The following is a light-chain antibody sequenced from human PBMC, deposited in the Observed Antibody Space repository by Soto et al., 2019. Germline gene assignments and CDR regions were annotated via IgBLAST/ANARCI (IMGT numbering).Light chain of an antibody. Sequence: DIQLTQSPSFLSASVGDRVTITCRASQGFSSDLAWYQQEPGKAPKLLIYAASTLQSGVPSRFSGSGSGTDFTLTISTLQPEDFATYYCQQLNSYPRTFGQGTKVEIK. CDR2: AAS. J-gene: IGKJ1*01. CDR3: QQLNSYPRT. CDR1: QGFSSD. V-gene: IGKV1-9*01.